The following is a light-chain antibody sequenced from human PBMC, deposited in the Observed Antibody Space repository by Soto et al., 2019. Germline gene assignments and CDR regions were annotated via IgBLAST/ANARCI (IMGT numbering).Light chain of an antibody. CDR1: SMDVVGYDY. J-gene: IGLJ1*01. CDR2: EVS. V-gene: IGLV2-14*01. CDR3: RSPSITTAYL. Sequence: ISKKKTSMDVVGYDYVSWYQLHPGKAPQLMVFEVSNRPSGVSYRFSGSKSGNTASLTISGFQADDEADYFCRSPSITTAYLFGTGIKVTVL.